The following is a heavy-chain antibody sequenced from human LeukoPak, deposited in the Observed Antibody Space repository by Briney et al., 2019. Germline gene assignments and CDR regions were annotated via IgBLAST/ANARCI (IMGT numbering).Heavy chain of an antibody. CDR2: ISYDGSNK. Sequence: PGGSLRLSCAASGFTFSSYGMHWVRQAPGKGLEWVAVISYDGSNKYYADSVNGRFTISRDNSKNTLYLQMNSLRAEDTAVYYCAKDQGWLAYYFDYWGQGTLVTVSS. D-gene: IGHD6-19*01. CDR1: GFTFSSYG. CDR3: AKDQGWLAYYFDY. V-gene: IGHV3-30*18. J-gene: IGHJ4*02.